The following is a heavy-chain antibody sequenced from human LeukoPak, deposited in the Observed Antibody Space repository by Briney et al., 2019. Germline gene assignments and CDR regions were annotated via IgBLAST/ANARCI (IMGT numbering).Heavy chain of an antibody. CDR2: IKQDGSER. Sequence: GGSLRLSCAASGFTFRGFSMSWVRQGPTKGLEWVANIKQDGSERYYVDSVKGRFTVSGDNVKNSLSLQMNNLRVEDTAVYYCARAGSHWHYVYWGQGTVVTVSS. CDR1: GFTFRGFS. CDR3: ARAGSHWHYVY. D-gene: IGHD3-10*01. J-gene: IGHJ4*02. V-gene: IGHV3-7*01.